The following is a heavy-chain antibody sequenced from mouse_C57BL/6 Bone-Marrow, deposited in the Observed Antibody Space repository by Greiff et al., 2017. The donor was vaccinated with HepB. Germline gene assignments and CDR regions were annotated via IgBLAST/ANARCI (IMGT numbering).Heavy chain of an antibody. CDR2: INPGSGGT. D-gene: IGHD1-1*01. Sequence: QVQLKDSGAELVRPGTSVKVSCKASGYAFTNYLIEWVKQRPGQGLEWIGVINPGSGGTNYNEKCKGKATLTADKSSSTAYMQLSSLTSEDSAVYFCARGYYYGSSLDYWGQGTTLTVSS. J-gene: IGHJ2*01. V-gene: IGHV1-54*01. CDR3: ARGYYYGSSLDY. CDR1: GYAFTNYL.